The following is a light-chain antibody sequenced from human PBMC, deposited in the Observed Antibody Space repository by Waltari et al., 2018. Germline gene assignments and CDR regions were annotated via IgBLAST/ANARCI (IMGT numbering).Light chain of an antibody. V-gene: IGLV1-51*01. CDR3: GTWDSSLSVSVV. CDR2: YTN. CDR1: SSNIGRNH. J-gene: IGLJ2*01. Sequence: QSVLTQPPSVSGAPGQKVNISCSGRSSNIGRNHVSLYQQIPGTAPKLLIYYTNRRPSGIPDRFSGSKSGTSATLGITGLQTGDEAEYYCGTWDSSLSVSVVFGGGTKLTVL.